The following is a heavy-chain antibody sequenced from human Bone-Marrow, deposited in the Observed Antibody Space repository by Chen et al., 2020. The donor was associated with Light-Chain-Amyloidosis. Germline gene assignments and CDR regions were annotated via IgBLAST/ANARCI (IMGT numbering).Heavy chain of an antibody. CDR2: KKQDGSEK. CDR1: GFTFASYW. Sequence: EVQLVESGGGLVQPGGSLRLSCSASGFTFASYWMSWVRQAPGKRLEWVANKKQDGSEKYYVESVKGRFPISRDNAKNSLYLQMNSLRAEDTAVYYCAREGRYITMVRGVIRYYYYMDVWGKGTTVTVSS. J-gene: IGHJ6*03. D-gene: IGHD3-10*01. V-gene: IGHV3-7*01. CDR3: AREGRYITMVRGVIRYYYYMDV.